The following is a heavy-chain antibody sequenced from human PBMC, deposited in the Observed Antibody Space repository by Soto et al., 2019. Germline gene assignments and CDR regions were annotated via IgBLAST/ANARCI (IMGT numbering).Heavy chain of an antibody. CDR2: ISSSSSYI. CDR3: ARDNSAPDIVVVPAAMGYYYGMDV. Sequence: EVQLVESGGGLVKPGGSLRLSCAASGFTFSSYSMNWVRQAPGKGLEWVSSISSSSSYIYYADSVKGRFTISRDNAKNSLYLQMHSLRAEDTAVYYCARDNSAPDIVVVPAAMGYYYGMDVWGQGTTVTVSS. CDR1: GFTFSSYS. J-gene: IGHJ6*02. D-gene: IGHD2-2*01. V-gene: IGHV3-21*01.